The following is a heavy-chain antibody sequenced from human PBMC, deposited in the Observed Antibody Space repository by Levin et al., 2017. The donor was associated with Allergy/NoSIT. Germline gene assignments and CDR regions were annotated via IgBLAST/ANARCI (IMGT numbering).Heavy chain of an antibody. CDR3: AKDYLWYYYGSGSTHDAFDI. Sequence: PGGSLRLSCAASGFTFSSYGMHWVRQAPGKGLEWVAVISYDGSNKYYADSVKGRFTISRDNSKNTLYLQMNSLRAEDTAVYYCAKDYLWYYYGSGSTHDAFDIWGQGTMVTVSS. CDR1: GFTFSSYG. CDR2: ISYDGSNK. D-gene: IGHD3-10*01. V-gene: IGHV3-30*18. J-gene: IGHJ3*02.